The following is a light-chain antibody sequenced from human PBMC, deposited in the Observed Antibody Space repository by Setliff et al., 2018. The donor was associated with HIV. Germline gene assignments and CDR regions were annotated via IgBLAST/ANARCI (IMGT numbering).Light chain of an antibody. J-gene: IGLJ1*01. CDR1: SSDIGSYDF. CDR3: CSLASSSTYV. V-gene: IGLV2-23*02. Sequence: QSALTQPASVSGSPGQSITISCTGTSSDIGSYDFVSWFQQHPGKAPKAIIYEVTKRPSRVSNRFSCSKSGNTASLTISVLHAEDEADYFCCSLASSSTYVFATGTKVTVL. CDR2: EVT.